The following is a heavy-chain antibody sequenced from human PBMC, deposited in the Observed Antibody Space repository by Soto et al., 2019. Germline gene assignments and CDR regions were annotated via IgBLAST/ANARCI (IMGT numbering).Heavy chain of an antibody. Sequence: GGSLRLSCAASGFTFSSYWMSWVRQAPGKGLEWVANIKHDGSEKYYVDSVKGRFNISRKNANNSRYLQMNSLRAEAKAVDYCARDMSSIWSHPYSYYGMDVWGQGTTVTVSS. CDR2: IKHDGSEK. CDR3: ARDMSSIWSHPYSYYGMDV. J-gene: IGHJ6*02. CDR1: GFTFSSYW. V-gene: IGHV3-7*01. D-gene: IGHD6-13*01.